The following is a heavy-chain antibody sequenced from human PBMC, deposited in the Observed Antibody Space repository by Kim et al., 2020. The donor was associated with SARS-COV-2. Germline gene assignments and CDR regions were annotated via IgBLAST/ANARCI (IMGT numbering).Heavy chain of an antibody. CDR3: ARRGVGATDFDY. J-gene: IGHJ4*02. V-gene: IGHV4-39*01. D-gene: IGHD1-26*01. Sequence: YYNPSLKSRVTISVDTSKSQFSLKLSSVTAADTAVYYCARRGVGATDFDYWGQGTLVTVSS.